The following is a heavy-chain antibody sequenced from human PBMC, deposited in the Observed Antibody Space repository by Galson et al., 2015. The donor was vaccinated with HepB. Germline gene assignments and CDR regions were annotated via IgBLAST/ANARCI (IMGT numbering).Heavy chain of an antibody. CDR1: GFRFSDHY. CDR2: IRNTHTT. D-gene: IGHD2-21*01. J-gene: IGHJ5*02. CDR3: IRTPVVHSSLDT. V-gene: IGHV3-72*01. Sequence: SLRLSCAASGFRFSDHYTDWVRQSPGKGLEWVGRIRNTHTTEYAAFVRDRFILSRDDSRNLVYLQMNILKTEDTAVYYCIRTPVVHSSLDTWGRGALVTVAA.